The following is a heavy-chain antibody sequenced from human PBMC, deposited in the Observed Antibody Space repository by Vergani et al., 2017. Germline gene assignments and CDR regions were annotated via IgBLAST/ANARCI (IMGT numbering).Heavy chain of an antibody. CDR2: IKSKTDGGTT. J-gene: IGHJ1*01. CDR1: GFTFSNAW. V-gene: IGHV3-15*01. Sequence: EVQLVESGGGLVKPGGSLRLSCAASGFTFSNAWMSWVRQAPGKGLEWVGRIKSKTDGGTTDYAAPVKGRFTISRDDSKNTLYLQMNSLKTEDTAVYYCTTDXPLYYYDSSGYLTDWGQGTLVTVSS. D-gene: IGHD3-22*01. CDR3: TTDXPLYYYDSSGYLTD.